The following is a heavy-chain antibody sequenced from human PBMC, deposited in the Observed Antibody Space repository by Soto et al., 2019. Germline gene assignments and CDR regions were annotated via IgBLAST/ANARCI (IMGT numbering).Heavy chain of an antibody. V-gene: IGHV4-4*02. J-gene: IGHJ6*02. Sequence: SETLSLTCAVSSGSIRSSNWWSWVRQSPGKGLEWTGEIFHNGNTYYNPSLNSRVTISVDTSKNQFSLNLRSVTAADTAVYYCARRTWGMDVWGQVTTVTVSS. D-gene: IGHD2-8*01. CDR3: ARRTWGMDV. CDR1: SGSIRSSNW. CDR2: IFHNGNT.